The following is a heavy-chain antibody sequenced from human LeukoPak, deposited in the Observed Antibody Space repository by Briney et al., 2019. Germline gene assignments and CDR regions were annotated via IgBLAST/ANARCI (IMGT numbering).Heavy chain of an antibody. CDR3: TKGNRVAGDY. CDR2: LSPNSGQT. D-gene: IGHD6-19*01. CDR1: GYTFTTYD. Sequence: GASVTVSCKASGYTFTTYDINWVRQAPGQGLEWMGWLSPNSGQTAYAQKFQGRVTITRDISISTFYLELSSLTSEDTAVYYCTKGNRVAGDYWGQGTLVTVSS. V-gene: IGHV1-8*01. J-gene: IGHJ4*02.